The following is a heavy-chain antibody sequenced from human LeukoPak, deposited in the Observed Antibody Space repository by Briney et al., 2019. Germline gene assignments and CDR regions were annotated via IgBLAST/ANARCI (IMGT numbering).Heavy chain of an antibody. CDR1: DGSISSSSYY. V-gene: IGHV4-39*01. J-gene: IGHJ4*02. CDR2: IYYSGST. Sequence: SETLSLTCTVSDGSISSSSYYWGWIRQPPGKGLEWIGSIYYSGSTYYNPSLKSRVTISVDTSKNQFSLKLSSVTAADTAVYYCASYDYYDSSGYYYTTFDYWGQGTLVTVSS. CDR3: ASYDYYDSSGYYYTTFDY. D-gene: IGHD3-22*01.